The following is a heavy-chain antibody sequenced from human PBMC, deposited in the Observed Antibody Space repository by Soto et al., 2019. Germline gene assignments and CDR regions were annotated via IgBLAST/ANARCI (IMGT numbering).Heavy chain of an antibody. CDR2: IYYSGST. CDR1: GDSISSYY. Sequence: SETLSLTCTVSGDSISSYYWTWIRQPPGKGLEWIGNIYYSGSTRYNPSIKSRVTISIDTSKDKFSLKLTSVTAADTAVYYCARTGDRSGYYYYYMDIWGKGTTVTVS. V-gene: IGHV4-59*08. CDR3: ARTGDRSGYYYYYMDI. J-gene: IGHJ6*03. D-gene: IGHD1-1*01.